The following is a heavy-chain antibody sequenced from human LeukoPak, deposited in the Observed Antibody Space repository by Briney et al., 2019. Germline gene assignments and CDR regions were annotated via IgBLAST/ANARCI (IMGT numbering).Heavy chain of an antibody. CDR3: ASPKPHISGLLEWSGPMDV. CDR2: IIPIFGTA. D-gene: IGHD3-3*01. J-gene: IGHJ6*03. CDR1: GGTFSSYA. Sequence: SVKVSCKASGGTFSSYAISWVRQAPRQGLEWMGRIIPIFGTANYAQKFQGRVTITTDESTSTAYMELSSLRSEDTAVYYCASPKPHISGLLEWSGPMDVWRKGTTVTVSS. V-gene: IGHV1-69*05.